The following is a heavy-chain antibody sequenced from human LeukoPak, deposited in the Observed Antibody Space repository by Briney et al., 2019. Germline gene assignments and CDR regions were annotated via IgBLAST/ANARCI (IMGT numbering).Heavy chain of an antibody. CDR3: ARGLYDYVWGSYRENYYFDY. D-gene: IGHD3-16*02. CDR1: GGSISSYY. CDR2: IYYSGST. V-gene: IGHV4-59*01. J-gene: IGHJ4*02. Sequence: PSETLSLTCTVSGGSISSYYWSWIRQPPGKGLEWIGYIYYSGSTNYNPSLKSRVTISVDTSKNQFSLKLGSVTAADTAVYYCARGLYDYVWGSYRENYYFDYWGQGTLVTVSS.